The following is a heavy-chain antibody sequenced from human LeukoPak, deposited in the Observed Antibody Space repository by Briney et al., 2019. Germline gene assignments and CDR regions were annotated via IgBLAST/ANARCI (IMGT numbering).Heavy chain of an antibody. CDR3: ARERYGSLYYFDY. D-gene: IGHD3-10*01. V-gene: IGHV3-30-3*01. Sequence: PGGSLRLSCAASGFTFSSYAMHWVRQAPGKGLEWVAVISYDGSNKYYADSVKGRFTISRDNSKNTLYLQMNSLRAEDTAVYYCARERYGSLYYFDYWGQGTLVTVSS. J-gene: IGHJ4*02. CDR2: ISYDGSNK. CDR1: GFTFSSYA.